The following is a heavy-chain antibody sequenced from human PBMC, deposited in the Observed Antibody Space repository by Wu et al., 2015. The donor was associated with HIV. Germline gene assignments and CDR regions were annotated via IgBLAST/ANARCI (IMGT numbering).Heavy chain of an antibody. CDR3: ARGREYKEYDMGNWLDP. J-gene: IGHJ5*02. CDR2: INPNSGDT. CDR1: GYTFIGYY. Sequence: QVQLVQSGAEMKKPGASVKVSCKASGYTFIGYYLHWVRRAPGQGLEWMGWINPNSGDTDYAQNFQGRVTMTRDTSISTAYMELSRLTSDDTAVYYCARGREYKEYDMGNWLDPWGQGTLVTVSS. D-gene: IGHD5-12*01. V-gene: IGHV1-2*02.